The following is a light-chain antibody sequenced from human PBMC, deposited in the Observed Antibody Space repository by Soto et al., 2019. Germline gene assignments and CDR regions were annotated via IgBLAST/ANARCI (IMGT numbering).Light chain of an antibody. CDR3: CSYAGRTSWA. Sequence: QSALTQPASVSGSPGQSITISCTGTNSDVGGYDRVSWCQQHPDKAPKLILYEATKRPSGGSSRFSGSKSGNTASLTIFGLKAEDEALYYCCSYAGRTSWAFGGGTKLTVL. V-gene: IGLV2-23*01. CDR2: EAT. CDR1: NSDVGGYDR. J-gene: IGLJ3*02.